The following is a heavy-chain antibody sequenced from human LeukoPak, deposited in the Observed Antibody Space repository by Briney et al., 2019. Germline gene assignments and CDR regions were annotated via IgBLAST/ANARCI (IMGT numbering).Heavy chain of an antibody. V-gene: IGHV3-7*01. CDR2: IKQDGSEK. CDR3: ARGVTRQAY. J-gene: IGHJ4*02. Sequence: GGSLRLSCAASGFTFSDYWMHWVRQAPGKGLEWVANIKQDGSEKYYVDSVKGRFTISRDNAKNSLYLQMNSLRAEDTAVYYCARGVTRQAYWGQGTLVTVSS. CDR1: GFTFSDYW. D-gene: IGHD3-10*01.